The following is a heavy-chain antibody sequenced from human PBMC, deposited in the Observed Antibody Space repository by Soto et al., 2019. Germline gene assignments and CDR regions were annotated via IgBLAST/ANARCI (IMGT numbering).Heavy chain of an antibody. CDR2: IKQDGSEK. Sequence: ESGGGLVQPGGSLRLSCATSGFSFRSYWMSWVRQAPGKGLEWVANIKQDGSEKYYVDSAKGRFTISRDNAKNSLYLQMNSLRAEDTAVYYCARDKGDYDFWSGYSFNWFDSWGQGTLVTVSS. V-gene: IGHV3-7*01. J-gene: IGHJ5*01. D-gene: IGHD3-3*01. CDR3: ARDKGDYDFWSGYSFNWFDS. CDR1: GFSFRSYW.